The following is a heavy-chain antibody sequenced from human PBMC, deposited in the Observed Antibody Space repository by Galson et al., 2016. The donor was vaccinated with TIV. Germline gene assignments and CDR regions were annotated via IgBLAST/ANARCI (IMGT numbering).Heavy chain of an antibody. Sequence: SLRLSCAASGFTFANYAMSWARQAPGRGLEWVSSISSGSSYIYYADSVKGRFTISRDNAKNSLYLQMNSLRAEDTAVYYCARTYYYDSSAYSFDAFDVWGQGTMVTVSS. V-gene: IGHV3-21*01. CDR3: ARTYYYDSSAYSFDAFDV. J-gene: IGHJ3*01. D-gene: IGHD3-22*01. CDR1: GFTFANYA. CDR2: ISSGSSYI.